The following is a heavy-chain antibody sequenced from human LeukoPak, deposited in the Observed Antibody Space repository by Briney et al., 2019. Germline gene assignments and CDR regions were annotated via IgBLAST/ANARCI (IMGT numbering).Heavy chain of an antibody. CDR1: GGSISSGHYY. CDR3: ARDPSGYSYAIFDY. V-gene: IGHV4-61*02. CDR2: IYIRGST. J-gene: IGHJ4*02. D-gene: IGHD5-18*01. Sequence: PSQTLSLTCTVSGGSISSGHYYWTWIRQPAGKGLEWIGRIYIRGSTNYNPSLKSRVTISADTSKNQFYLKLSSVTAADTAVYYCARDPSGYSYAIFDYWGQGTLVTVSS.